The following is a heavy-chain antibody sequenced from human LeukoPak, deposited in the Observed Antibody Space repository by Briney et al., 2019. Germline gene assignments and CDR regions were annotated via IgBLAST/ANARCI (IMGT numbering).Heavy chain of an antibody. J-gene: IGHJ4*02. D-gene: IGHD5-12*01. Sequence: GGSLRLSCAASGFTINNNYMIWLRQAPGKGLEGVSDLYSGSSTYYADSVRGRFTITRDKSKNTLLLQMNSLRVEDTAMYYCASRGDSGYDRGREFDYWGQGTLVTVSS. CDR3: ASRGDSGYDRGREFDY. CDR2: LYSGSST. CDR1: GFTINNNY. V-gene: IGHV3-66*01.